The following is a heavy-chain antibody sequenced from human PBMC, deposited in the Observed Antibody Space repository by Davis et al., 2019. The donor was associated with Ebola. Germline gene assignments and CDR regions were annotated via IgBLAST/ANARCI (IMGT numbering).Heavy chain of an antibody. V-gene: IGHV4-34*01. CDR2: INHSGST. CDR1: GGSFSGYY. D-gene: IGHD2-15*01. Sequence: MPSETLSLTCAVYGGSFSGYYWSWIRQPPGKGLEWIGEINHSGSTNYNPSLKSRVTISVDTSKNQFSLKLSSVTAADTAVYYCARDGGYCSGGSCYRPNYYYGMDVWGQGTTVTVSS. CDR3: ARDGGYCSGGSCYRPNYYYGMDV. J-gene: IGHJ6*02.